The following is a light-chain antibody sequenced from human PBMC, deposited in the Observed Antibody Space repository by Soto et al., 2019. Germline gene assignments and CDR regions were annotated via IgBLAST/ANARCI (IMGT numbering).Light chain of an antibody. CDR2: AAS. V-gene: IGKV3-20*01. CDR1: RSFSSSY. Sequence: EIMLTQSPDTVSLSPGERATLSCRASRSFSSSYLAWYQQKPGQAPRLLIYAASSRATGIPDRFSGSKSGTDFTLTISRLEPEDSAVYYCQQYGSSPPYTFGQGTKLEIK. J-gene: IGKJ2*01. CDR3: QQYGSSPPYT.